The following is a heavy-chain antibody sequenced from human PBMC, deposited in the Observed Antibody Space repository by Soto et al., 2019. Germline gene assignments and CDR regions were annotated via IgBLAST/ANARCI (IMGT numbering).Heavy chain of an antibody. Sequence: QVQLQESGPGLVKPSQTLSLTCTVSGGSISSGGYYWSWIRQHPGKGLEWIGYIYYSGSTYYNPSLMSRVTISVDTSKNQFCLKMSSVTPADTAVYYCARGDSSGWFDAFDLWGQGTMVPVSS. D-gene: IGHD6-19*01. V-gene: IGHV4-31*03. CDR3: ARGDSSGWFDAFDL. J-gene: IGHJ3*01. CDR1: GGSISSGGYY. CDR2: IYYSGST.